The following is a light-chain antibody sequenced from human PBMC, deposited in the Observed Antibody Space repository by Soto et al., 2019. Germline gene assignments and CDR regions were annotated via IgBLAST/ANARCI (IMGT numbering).Light chain of an antibody. Sequence: QLVLTQSPSASASLGASVKLTCTLSSGPSSYAIAWHQQQPEKGPRYLMKLNSDGSHSKGDGIPDRFSGSSSGAERYLTISSLQSEEEADYYFQTCGSGMLFGGGTKLTVL. CDR1: SGPSSYA. J-gene: IGLJ2*01. CDR2: LNSDGSH. V-gene: IGLV4-69*01. CDR3: QTCGSGML.